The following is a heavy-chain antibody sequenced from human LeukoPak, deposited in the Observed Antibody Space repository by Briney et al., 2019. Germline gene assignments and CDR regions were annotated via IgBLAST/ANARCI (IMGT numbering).Heavy chain of an antibody. D-gene: IGHD6-13*01. J-gene: IGHJ6*03. CDR3: TTVLGYSSSWYSYYYYMDV. CDR1: GFTFSNAW. Sequence: PGGSLRLSCAASGFTFSNAWMSWVRQAPGKGLEWAGRIKSKTDGGTTDYAAPVKGRFTISRDDSKNTLYLQMNSLKTEDTAVYYCTTVLGYSSSWYSYYYYMDVWGKGTTVTVSS. CDR2: IKSKTDGGTT. V-gene: IGHV3-15*01.